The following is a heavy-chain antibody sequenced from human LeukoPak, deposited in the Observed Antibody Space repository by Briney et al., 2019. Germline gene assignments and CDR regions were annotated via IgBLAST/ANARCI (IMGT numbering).Heavy chain of an antibody. V-gene: IGHV3-48*01. CDR2: ISSDAKTV. J-gene: IGHJ4*02. CDR1: GFTFSSYS. CDR3: ARVGSRYGPPNS. D-gene: IGHD5-18*01. Sequence: PGGSLRLSCSASGFTFSSYSKSWVRQAPGKGLEWISYISSDAKTVDYADSVKGRFTISRDNAKNSLYLQMSSLSADDTAVYYCARVGSRYGPPNSWGQGTLVTVSS.